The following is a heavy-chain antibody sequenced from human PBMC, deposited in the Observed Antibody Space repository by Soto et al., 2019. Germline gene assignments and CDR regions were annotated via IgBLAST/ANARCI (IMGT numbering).Heavy chain of an antibody. J-gene: IGHJ4*02. D-gene: IGHD6-19*01. CDR2: IYYSGST. CDR1: GGSISSSSYY. V-gene: IGHV4-39*01. CDR3: ASARDRWDSSGWYESWIDY. Sequence: QLQLQESGPGLVKPSETLSLTCTVSGGSISSSSYYWGWIRQPPGKGLEWIGSIYYSGSTYYNPSLKSRVTISVDTSKNQFSLKLSSVTAADTAVYYCASARDRWDSSGWYESWIDYWGQGTLVTVSS.